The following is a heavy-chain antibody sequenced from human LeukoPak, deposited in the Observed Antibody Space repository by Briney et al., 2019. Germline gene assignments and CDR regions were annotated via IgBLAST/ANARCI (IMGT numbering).Heavy chain of an antibody. CDR3: VKRLAKDAFDI. Sequence: PGGSLRLSCSASGFSFSSYAMHWVRQAPGKGLEYFSAISSNGGSTNSADSVKGRFTISRDNSKNTLYLQMSSLRAEDTAVYYCVKRLAKDAFDIWGQGTMVTVSS. V-gene: IGHV3-64D*09. D-gene: IGHD3-22*01. CDR1: GFSFSSYA. CDR2: ISSNGGST. J-gene: IGHJ3*02.